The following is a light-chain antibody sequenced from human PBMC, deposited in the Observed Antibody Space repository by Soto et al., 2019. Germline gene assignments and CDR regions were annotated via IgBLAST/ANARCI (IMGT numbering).Light chain of an antibody. CDR1: QSAGTN. Sequence: EIVMTQSPATLTVSRGERATLSCRASQSAGTNLAWYQPKPGQPPRLLIHGAFTRDTGIPARFSGSGSGTECTLSISSLQSEDVAVVYCQQYNQWPITFGQGTRLEIK. J-gene: IGKJ5*01. CDR3: QQYNQWPIT. V-gene: IGKV3-15*01. CDR2: GAF.